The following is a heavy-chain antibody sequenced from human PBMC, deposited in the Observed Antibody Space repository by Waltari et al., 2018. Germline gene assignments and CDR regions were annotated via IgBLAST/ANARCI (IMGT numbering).Heavy chain of an antibody. CDR3: ARGEDCSSTSCYEGEDWFDP. Sequence: QVQLQESGPGLVKPSETLSLTCTVSGGSISSYSWSWIRQPAGKGLEWIGRIYTSGRTNYNPSLKSRVTMSVDTSKNQFSLKLSSVTAADTAVYYCARGEDCSSTSCYEGEDWFDPWGQGTLVTVSS. J-gene: IGHJ5*02. CDR2: IYTSGRT. V-gene: IGHV4-4*07. CDR1: GGSISSYS. D-gene: IGHD2-2*01.